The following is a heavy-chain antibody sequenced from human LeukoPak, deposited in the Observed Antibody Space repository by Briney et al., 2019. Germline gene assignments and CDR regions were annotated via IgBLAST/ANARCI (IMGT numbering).Heavy chain of an antibody. CDR3: ARDQEGFDY. J-gene: IGHJ4*02. Sequence: ASVKVSCKASGYTFTSNYIHWVRQAPGQGLEWMGMIYPRDGSTSYAQKFQGRVTVTRDTSTSTVHMELSGLRSEDTAVHYCARDQEGFDYWGQGTLVTVSS. V-gene: IGHV1-46*01. CDR2: IYPRDGST. CDR1: GYTFTSNY.